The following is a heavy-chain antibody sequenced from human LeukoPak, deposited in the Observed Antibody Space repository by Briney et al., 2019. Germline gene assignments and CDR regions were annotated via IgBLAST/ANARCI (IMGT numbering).Heavy chain of an antibody. J-gene: IGHJ4*02. CDR3: AGDRHGYFDC. V-gene: IGHV3-11*01. CDR1: GFTFSDHY. CDR2: ISHNGDTK. Sequence: GGSLRLSCAASGFTFSDHYMIWLRQAPGKGLESISYISHNGDTKYYADSVKGRLSISRDNAKSSLYLEMNSLRVEDTAVYYCAGDRHGYFDCWGQGTLVTVSS. D-gene: IGHD3-10*01.